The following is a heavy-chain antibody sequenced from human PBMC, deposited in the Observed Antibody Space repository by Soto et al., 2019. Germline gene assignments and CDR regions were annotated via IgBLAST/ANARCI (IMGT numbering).Heavy chain of an antibody. D-gene: IGHD2-15*01. CDR1: GGTFSSYA. CDR2: IIPIFGTA. J-gene: IGHJ6*02. V-gene: IGHV1-69*13. CDR3: ARDHKLPQYYYYGMDV. Sequence: ASVKVSCKASGGTFSSYAIIWVRQAPGQGLEWMGGIIPIFGTANYAQKFQGRVTITADESTSTAYMELSSLRSEDTAVYYCARDHKLPQYYYYGMDVWGQGATVTV.